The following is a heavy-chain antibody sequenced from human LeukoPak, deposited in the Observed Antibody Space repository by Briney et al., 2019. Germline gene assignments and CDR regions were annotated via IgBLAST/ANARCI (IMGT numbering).Heavy chain of an antibody. CDR1: GGSFSGYY. J-gene: IGHJ6*02. Sequence: SETLSLTCAVYGGSFSGYYWSWIRPPPGKGLEWIGEINHSGSTNYNPSLKSRVTISVDTSKNQFSLKLSSVTAADTAVYYCARSKRYYGSGSYYPYYYYGMDVWGQGTTVTVSS. V-gene: IGHV4-34*01. CDR3: ARSKRYYGSGSYYPYYYYGMDV. CDR2: INHSGST. D-gene: IGHD3-10*01.